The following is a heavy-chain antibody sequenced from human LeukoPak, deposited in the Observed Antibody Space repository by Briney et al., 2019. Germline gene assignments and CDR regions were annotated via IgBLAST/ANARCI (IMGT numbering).Heavy chain of an antibody. CDR3: ASGYDSSAYQPFIDY. CDR2: IYYSGST. V-gene: IGHV4-59*08. Sequence: SETLSLTCTVSGGSISSYYWSWIRQPPGKGLEWMGYIYYSGSTNYNPSLKSRVTISVDTSKNQFSLKLSSVTAADTAVYYCASGYDSSAYQPFIDYWGQGTLVTVSS. D-gene: IGHD3-22*01. CDR1: GGSISSYY. J-gene: IGHJ4*02.